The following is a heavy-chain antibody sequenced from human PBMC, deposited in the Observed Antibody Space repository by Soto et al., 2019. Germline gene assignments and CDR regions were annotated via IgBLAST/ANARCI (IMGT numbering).Heavy chain of an antibody. CDR2: ISYDGSNK. CDR1: GFTFSSYG. J-gene: IGHJ6*02. CDR3: ANFISSSSGTDYYYGMDV. D-gene: IGHD6-6*01. V-gene: IGHV3-30*18. Sequence: QVQLVESGGGVVQPGRSLRLSCAASGFTFSSYGMHWVRQAPGKGLEWVAVISYDGSNKYYAESVKGRFTISRDNSKNTLYLQMNSRRAEDTAVYYCANFISSSSGTDYYYGMDVWGQGTTVTVSS.